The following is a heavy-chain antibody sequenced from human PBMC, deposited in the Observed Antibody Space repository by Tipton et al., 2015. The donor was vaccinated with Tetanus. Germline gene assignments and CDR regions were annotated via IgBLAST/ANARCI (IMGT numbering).Heavy chain of an antibody. CDR1: GASISSGGYF. D-gene: IGHD3-16*01. Sequence: TLSLTCSVSGASISSGGYFWNWIRHRPGKGLEWIGYIYYSGSTFYNPSLKSRVNISVDTSKNQFSLRLTSVTAADTAVYYCARDQGGGRVARLNWFGPWGQGTLVTASS. CDR3: ARDQGGGRVARLNWFGP. V-gene: IGHV4-31*03. CDR2: IYYSGST. J-gene: IGHJ5*02.